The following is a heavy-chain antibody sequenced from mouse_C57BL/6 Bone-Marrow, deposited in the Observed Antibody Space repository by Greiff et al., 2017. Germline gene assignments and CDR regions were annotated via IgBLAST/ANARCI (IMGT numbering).Heavy chain of an antibody. CDR3: AREDYYGSSYAWFAY. D-gene: IGHD1-1*01. V-gene: IGHV5-6*02. Sequence: EVKLEESGGDLVKPGGSLKLSCAASGFTFSSYGMSWVRQTPDQRLEWVATISSGGSYTYYPASVKGRFTISRDNAKNTLYLQMSSLKSEDTAMYYCAREDYYGSSYAWFAYWGQGTLVTVSA. CDR1: GFTFSSYG. CDR2: ISSGGSYT. J-gene: IGHJ3*01.